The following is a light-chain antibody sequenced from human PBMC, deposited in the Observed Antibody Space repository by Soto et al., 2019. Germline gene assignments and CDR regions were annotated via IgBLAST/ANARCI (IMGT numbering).Light chain of an antibody. CDR1: QGISGY. Sequence: IQLTQSPSFLYASVGDRVTITCRASQGISGYLAWYQQKPGKAPDLLIYSASTLQSGVPLRFSGRGSGTEFTLTISGLQPDDSATYYCLQDINYPWTFGQGTKVDIK. CDR3: LQDINYPWT. J-gene: IGKJ1*01. CDR2: SAS. V-gene: IGKV1-9*01.